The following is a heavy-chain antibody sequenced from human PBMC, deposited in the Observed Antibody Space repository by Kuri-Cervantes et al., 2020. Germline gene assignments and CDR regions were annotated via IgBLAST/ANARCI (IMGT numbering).Heavy chain of an antibody. V-gene: IGHV3-7*01. CDR2: IKQDGSEI. Sequence: GGSLRLSCVASGFIFNTYWMTWVRQAPGRGLEWVANIKQDGSEIYYVDSVKGRFTISRDNAKNSLYLQMNSLRAEDTAVYYCARDGDYGDYTVWGQGTTVTVSS. CDR1: GFIFNTYW. CDR3: ARDGDYGDYTV. D-gene: IGHD4-17*01. J-gene: IGHJ6*02.